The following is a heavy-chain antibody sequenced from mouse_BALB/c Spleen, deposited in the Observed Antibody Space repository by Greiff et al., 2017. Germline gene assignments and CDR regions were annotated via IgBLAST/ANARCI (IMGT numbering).Heavy chain of an antibody. CDR3: ARGGTGMITTTGVYYAMDY. CDR2: IDPYYGGT. V-gene: IGHV1-39*01. CDR1: GYSFTGYN. J-gene: IGHJ4*01. D-gene: IGHD2-4*01. Sequence: EVQLVESGPELEKPGASVKISCKASGYSFTGYNMNWVKQSNGKSLEWIGNIDPYYGGTSYNQKFKGKATLTVDKSSSTAYMQLKSLTSEDSAVYYCARGGTGMITTTGVYYAMDYWGQGTSVTVSS.